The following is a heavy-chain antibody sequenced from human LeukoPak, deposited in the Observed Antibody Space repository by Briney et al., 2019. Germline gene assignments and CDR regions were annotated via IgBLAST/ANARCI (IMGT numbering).Heavy chain of an antibody. CDR2: ISSSSSTI. J-gene: IGHJ4*02. CDR3: ARVKYYYGSGSYYSDY. D-gene: IGHD3-10*01. CDR1: GFTFSSYS. V-gene: IGHV3-48*01. Sequence: PGGSLRLSCAASGFTFSSYSMNWVRQAPGKGLEWVSYISSSSSTIYYADSVEGRFTISRDNAKNSLYLQMNSLRAEDTAVYYCARVKYYYGSGSYYSDYWGQGTLVTVSS.